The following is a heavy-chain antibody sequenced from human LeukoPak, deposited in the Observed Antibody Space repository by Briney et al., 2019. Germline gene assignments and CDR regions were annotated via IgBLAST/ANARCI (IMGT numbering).Heavy chain of an antibody. D-gene: IGHD1-26*01. J-gene: IGHJ3*02. CDR1: GGSISSGGYY. V-gene: IGHV4-30-2*01. CDR2: IYHSGST. CDR3: ARLRGAPPGLAFDI. Sequence: SQTLSLTCTVSGGSISSGGYYWSWIRQPPGKGLEWIGYIYHSGSTYYNPSLKSRVTISVDTSKNQFSLKLSSVTAADTAVYYCARLRGAPPGLAFDIWGQGTMVTVSS.